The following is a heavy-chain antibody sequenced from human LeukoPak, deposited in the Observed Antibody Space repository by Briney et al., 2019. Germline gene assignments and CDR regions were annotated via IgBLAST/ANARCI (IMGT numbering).Heavy chain of an antibody. CDR1: GYTLTELS. D-gene: IGHD4-17*01. J-gene: IGHJ4*02. Sequence: EASVKVSCKVSGYTLTELSMHWVRQAPRKGLEWMGGFDPEDGETIYAQKFQGRVTITADESTSTAYMELSSLRSEDTAVYYCASHLGYGDQYWGQGTLVTVSS. V-gene: IGHV1-24*01. CDR2: FDPEDGET. CDR3: ASHLGYGDQY.